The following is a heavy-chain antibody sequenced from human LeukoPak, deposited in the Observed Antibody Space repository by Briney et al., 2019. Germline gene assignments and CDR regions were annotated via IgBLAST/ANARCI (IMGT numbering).Heavy chain of an antibody. CDR3: AKSVAGLFDY. D-gene: IGHD6-19*01. J-gene: IGHJ4*02. Sequence: GGSLRLSCAASGFTFSSYTMSWVRQAPGKGLEWVSAISGSGGSTYYADSVKGRFTISRDNSKNTLYLQMSSLRAEDTAVYYCAKSVAGLFDYWGQGTLVTVSS. CDR2: ISGSGGST. V-gene: IGHV3-23*01. CDR1: GFTFSSYT.